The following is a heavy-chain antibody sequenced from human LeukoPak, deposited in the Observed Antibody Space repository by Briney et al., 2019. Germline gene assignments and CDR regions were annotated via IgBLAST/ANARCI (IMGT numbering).Heavy chain of an antibody. CDR3: ARRASSSWYVDAFDI. Sequence: GESLKISCKGSGYSFTSYWIGWVRQMPGKGLEWMGIIYPGDSDTRYSPSFQGQVTISADKSISTAYPQWSSLKASDTAMYYCARRASSSWYVDAFDIWGQGTMVTVSS. V-gene: IGHV5-51*01. CDR2: IYPGDSDT. D-gene: IGHD6-13*01. CDR1: GYSFTSYW. J-gene: IGHJ3*02.